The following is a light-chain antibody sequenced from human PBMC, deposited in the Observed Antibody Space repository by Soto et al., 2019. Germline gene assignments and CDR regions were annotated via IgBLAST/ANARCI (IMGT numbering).Light chain of an antibody. CDR3: QQYGSSTFT. CDR1: QSVSSSY. J-gene: IGKJ3*01. Sequence: EIVLTQSPGTLSLSPGERATLSCRASQSVSSSYLAWYQQKPGQAPRLLIYDASSRATGIPDRFSGSGSGTDFTLTISRLEPEAFAVYYCQQYGSSTFTFGPGTKVDIK. CDR2: DAS. V-gene: IGKV3-20*01.